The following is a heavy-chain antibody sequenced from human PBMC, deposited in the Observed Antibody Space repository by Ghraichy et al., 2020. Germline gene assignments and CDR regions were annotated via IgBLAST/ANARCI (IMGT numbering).Heavy chain of an antibody. J-gene: IGHJ4*02. CDR3: VREGQALGKSGFDV. CDR1: GFTFRAHN. V-gene: IGHV3-11*06. D-gene: IGHD6-25*01. Sequence: GGSLRLSCAASGFTFRAHNMSWIRQAPGKGLEWVSLISRKGRDTNYAESVRGRFTISRDDAKSSLYLQLNALRAEDTAVYYCVREGQALGKSGFDVWGQGTLVTVSS. CDR2: ISRKGRDT.